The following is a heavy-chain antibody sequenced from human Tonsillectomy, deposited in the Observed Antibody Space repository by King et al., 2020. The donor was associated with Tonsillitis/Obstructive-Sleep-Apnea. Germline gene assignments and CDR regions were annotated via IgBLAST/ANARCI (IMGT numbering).Heavy chain of an antibody. Sequence: VQLVESGGGLVKPGGSLRLSCAASGFTFSSFSMNWVRQAPGKGLEWVSSISSSSSYIYYADSVKGRFTISRDNAKNSLYLQMNSLRAEDTAVYYCVRMRDSSRWYATPQDYGGQGTRVTVSS. CDR3: VRMRDSSRWYATPQDY. D-gene: IGHD6-13*01. J-gene: IGHJ4*02. CDR2: ISSSSSYI. CDR1: GFTFSSFS. V-gene: IGHV3-21*01.